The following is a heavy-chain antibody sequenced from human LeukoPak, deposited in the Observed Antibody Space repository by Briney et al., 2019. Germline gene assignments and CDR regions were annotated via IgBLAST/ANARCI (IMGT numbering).Heavy chain of an antibody. V-gene: IGHV4-30-2*01. CDR3: ARDRGRNLGFDS. Sequence: NPSETLSLTCVVSGDAISSGVYSWAWLRQPPGQGLEWIGYISHSGSTYHNPSLESRVVISVDRSKNQISLNLTSVTAADTAVYFCARDRGRNLGFDSWGQGILVTVSS. CDR2: ISHSGST. J-gene: IGHJ5*01. CDR1: GDAISSGVYS. D-gene: IGHD3-10*01.